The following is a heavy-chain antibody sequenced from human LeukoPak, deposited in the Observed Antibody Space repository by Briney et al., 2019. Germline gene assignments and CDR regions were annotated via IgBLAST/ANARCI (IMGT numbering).Heavy chain of an antibody. CDR1: GGSISGSSYY. CDR3: ARDRWGDSSWSREDWYFDL. Sequence: SETLSLTCTVSGGSISGSSYYWSWIRQPPGKGLEWIGYIYYSGSTYYNPSLKSRVTISVDTSKNQFSLKLSSVTAADTAVYYCARDRWGDSSWSREDWYFDLWGRGTLVTVSS. CDR2: IYYSGST. J-gene: IGHJ2*01. D-gene: IGHD6-13*01. V-gene: IGHV4-30-4*01.